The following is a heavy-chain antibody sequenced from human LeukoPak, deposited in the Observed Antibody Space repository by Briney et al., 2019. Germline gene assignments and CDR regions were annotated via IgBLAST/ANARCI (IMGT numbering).Heavy chain of an antibody. CDR1: GLSFTNYA. Sequence: GGSLRLSCAASGLSFTNYAMNWVRQAPGKGLEWISYISASGRTIYYADSVQGRFSISRDNAKNSLYLQMNSLRAEDTAVYYCASTFGLGAFWGQGTLVTVSS. J-gene: IGHJ4*02. CDR2: ISASGRTI. CDR3: ASTFGLGAF. V-gene: IGHV3-48*03. D-gene: IGHD3/OR15-3a*01.